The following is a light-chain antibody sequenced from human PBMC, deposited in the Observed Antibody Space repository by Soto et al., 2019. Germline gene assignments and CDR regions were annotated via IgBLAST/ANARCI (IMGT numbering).Light chain of an antibody. CDR3: QQRSSWPLT. V-gene: IGKV3-11*01. Sequence: EILLTQSPATLSLSPGESSSLSCRASQSVSSYLAWYQQKPGQAPRLLIYDASNRATGIPARFSGSGSGTDFTLTISSLQSEDFAVYYCQQRSSWPLTFGGGTKVDIK. CDR2: DAS. CDR1: QSVSSY. J-gene: IGKJ4*01.